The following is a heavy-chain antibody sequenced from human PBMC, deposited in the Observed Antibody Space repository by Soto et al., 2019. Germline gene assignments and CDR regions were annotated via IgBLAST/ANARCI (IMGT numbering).Heavy chain of an antibody. CDR2: FIPIFGTA. Sequence: QVXLXXXXXEVKKPGSSVKVSCKASGGTFSSYAISWVRQAPGQGLEWMGGFIPIFGTADYAQRFQGRVTITADESTSTAHMELSSLRSEDTAVYYCARQGSNEYYYYGMDVWGQGTTVTVSS. D-gene: IGHD3-10*01. V-gene: IGHV1-69*01. J-gene: IGHJ6*02. CDR1: GGTFSSYA. CDR3: ARQGSNEYYYYGMDV.